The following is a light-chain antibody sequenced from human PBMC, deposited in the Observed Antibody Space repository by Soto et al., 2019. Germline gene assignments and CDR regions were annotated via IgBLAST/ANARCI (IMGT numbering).Light chain of an antibody. CDR2: GAS. CDR3: QQYNTDSPWT. J-gene: IGKJ1*01. CDR1: QSVSNNY. Sequence: EIVLTQSPGTLSLSPGERATLSCRASQSVSNNYLAWYQQKPGQAPRLLIYGASSRATGIPDRFSGSGSGTEFTLTVSNLHLEDFATYYCQQYNTDSPWTFGQGTKVDI. V-gene: IGKV3-20*01.